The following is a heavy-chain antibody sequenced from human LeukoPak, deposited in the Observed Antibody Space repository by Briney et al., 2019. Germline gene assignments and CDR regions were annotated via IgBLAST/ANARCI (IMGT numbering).Heavy chain of an antibody. D-gene: IGHD3-22*01. J-gene: IGHJ4*02. Sequence: SETLSLTCAVSGYSISSGYYWGWIRQTPGKGLEWIGSIHHSGSTYYNPSLKSRVTILMDTSKNRSSLKLNSVTAADTAVYYCAGKYYYHSSGYFYVDYWGQGTLVTVSS. V-gene: IGHV4-38-2*01. CDR3: AGKYYYHSSGYFYVDY. CDR1: GYSISSGYY. CDR2: IHHSGST.